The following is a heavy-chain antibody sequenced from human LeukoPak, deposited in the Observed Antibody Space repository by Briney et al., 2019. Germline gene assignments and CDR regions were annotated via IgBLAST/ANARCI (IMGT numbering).Heavy chain of an antibody. V-gene: IGHV1-2*02. CDR1: GYTFTGYY. D-gene: IGHD3-16*01. Sequence: GASVKVSCKASGYTFTGYYMHWVRPAPGQGLEWMGWINPNSGGTNYEQKFQGRVTMTRDTSISTAYMELSRLRSDDTAVYYCARGWGSPGAFDIWGQGTMVTVSS. J-gene: IGHJ3*02. CDR3: ARGWGSPGAFDI. CDR2: INPNSGGT.